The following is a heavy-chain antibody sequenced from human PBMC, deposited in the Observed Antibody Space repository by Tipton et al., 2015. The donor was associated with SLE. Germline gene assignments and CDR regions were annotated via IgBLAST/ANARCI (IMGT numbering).Heavy chain of an antibody. CDR2: INDSGIT. J-gene: IGHJ3*01. CDR1: GGSFSDYF. Sequence: TLSLTCAVHGGSFSDYFWSWIRQSPGKGLEWIGEINDSGITHYNLSLKSRITMSVDTSKNQFNLKLRSVTVVDTAMYYCAREHISSLRDAFEVWGQGTMVTVS. CDR3: AREHISSLRDAFEV. V-gene: IGHV4-34*10. D-gene: IGHD1/OR15-1a*01.